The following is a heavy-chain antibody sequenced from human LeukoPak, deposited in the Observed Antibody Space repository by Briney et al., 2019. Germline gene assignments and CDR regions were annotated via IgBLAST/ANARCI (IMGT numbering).Heavy chain of an antibody. CDR3: ARLLWFGELPLFDY. CDR2: IYYSGST. Sequence: PSETLSLTCTVSGGSISSSSYYWGWIRQPPGKGLEWIGSIYYSGSTNYNPSLKSRVTISVDTSKNQFSLKLSSVTAADTAVYYCARLLWFGELPLFDYWGQGTLVTVSS. D-gene: IGHD3-10*01. J-gene: IGHJ4*02. V-gene: IGHV4-39*07. CDR1: GGSISSSSYY.